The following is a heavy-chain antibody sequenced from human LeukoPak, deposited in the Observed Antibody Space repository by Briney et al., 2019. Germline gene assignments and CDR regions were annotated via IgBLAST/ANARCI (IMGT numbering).Heavy chain of an antibody. CDR1: GGSISSGSYY. D-gene: IGHD2-15*01. J-gene: IGHJ4*02. Sequence: SSQTLSLTCTVSGGSISSGSYYWSWIRQPAGKGLEWIGRIYTSGSTNYNPSLKSRVTISVDTSKNQFSLKLSSVTAADTAVYYCARDRGYCSGGSCYSGLFDYWGQGTLVTVSS. V-gene: IGHV4-61*02. CDR2: IYTSGST. CDR3: ARDRGYCSGGSCYSGLFDY.